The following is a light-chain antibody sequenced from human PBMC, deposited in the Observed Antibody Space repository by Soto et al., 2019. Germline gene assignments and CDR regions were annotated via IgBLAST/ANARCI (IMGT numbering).Light chain of an antibody. CDR2: DAS. CDR3: QQYETFSGT. V-gene: IGKV1-5*01. J-gene: IGKJ1*01. CDR1: QSVSSW. Sequence: LQITHSPAPLSASMGDTVTVTCGASQSVSSWLAWYQQKPGEAPKLLIYDASALPRGVPSRFSGSGSGTKFTLTIASLQPDDFATYYCQQYETFSGTFGPGTKVDIK.